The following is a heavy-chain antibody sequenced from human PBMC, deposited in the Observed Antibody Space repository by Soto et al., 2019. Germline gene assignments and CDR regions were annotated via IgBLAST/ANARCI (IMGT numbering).Heavy chain of an antibody. CDR1: GGSITNRDTY. V-gene: IGHV4-39*01. J-gene: IGHJ3*02. Sequence: QLQLQESGPGLVQPSETVSLTCTVSGGSITNRDTYWGWIRQPPGKGLEWIGTVYHSGRSYYNPSLKSRVTMSVDTSKIEFSLILNSVTAADTAVYYCARLIPYCGGDCYSVGAFDIWGQGTMVTVSS. D-gene: IGHD2-21*02. CDR3: ARLIPYCGGDCYSVGAFDI. CDR2: VYHSGRS.